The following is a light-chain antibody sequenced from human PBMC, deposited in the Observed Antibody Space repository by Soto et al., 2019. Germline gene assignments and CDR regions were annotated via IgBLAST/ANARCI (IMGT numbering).Light chain of an antibody. CDR2: KAS. CDR1: QKINRW. V-gene: IGKV1-5*03. J-gene: IGKJ4*01. CDR3: LQYNVYPLT. Sequence: DIQMTQSPYTLSASVGDRVTITCRASQKINRWLAWYQQRPGKAPNLLIHKASTLEAGVPSRFSGSASGTEFTLTISSLQPDDFAAYFCLQYNVYPLTFGGGTKVEIK.